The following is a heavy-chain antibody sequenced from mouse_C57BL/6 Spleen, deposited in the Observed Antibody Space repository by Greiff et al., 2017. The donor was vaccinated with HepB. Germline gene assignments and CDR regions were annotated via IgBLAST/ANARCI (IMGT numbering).Heavy chain of an antibody. V-gene: IGHV2-9-1*01. CDR2: IWTGGGT. CDR3: ARNFRLYYSNPYYFDY. Sequence: VKVVESGPGLVAPSQSLSITCTVSGFSLTSYAISWVRQPPGKGLEWLGVIWTGGGTNYNSALKSRLSISKDNSKSQVFLKMNSLQTDDTARYYCARNFRLYYSNPYYFDYWGQGTTLTVSS. J-gene: IGHJ2*01. CDR1: GFSLTSYA. D-gene: IGHD2-5*01.